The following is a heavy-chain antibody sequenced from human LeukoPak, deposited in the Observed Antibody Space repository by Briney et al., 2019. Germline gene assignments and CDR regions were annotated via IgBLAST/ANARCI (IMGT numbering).Heavy chain of an antibody. D-gene: IGHD2-8*01. Sequence: SVKVSCKASGGTFSSYAISWVRQAPGQGLEWMGGIIPIFGTANYAQKFQGRVTITADESTSTAYMELSSLRSEDTAVYYCATTYCTNGVCHPKDYWGQGTLVTVSS. J-gene: IGHJ4*02. V-gene: IGHV1-69*13. CDR3: ATTYCTNGVCHPKDY. CDR2: IIPIFGTA. CDR1: GGTFSSYA.